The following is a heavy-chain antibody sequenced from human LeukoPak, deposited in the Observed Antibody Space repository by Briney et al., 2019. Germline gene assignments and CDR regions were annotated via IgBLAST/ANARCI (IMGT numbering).Heavy chain of an antibody. D-gene: IGHD2-2*01. V-gene: IGHV4-61*02. CDR2: IYTSGST. CDR3: ARGVVPAAIGAFDI. CDR1: GGSISSGSYY. J-gene: IGHJ3*02. Sequence: SETLSLTCTVSGGSISSGSYYWSWIRQPAGKGLEWIGRIYTSGSTNYNPSLKSRVTISVDTSKNQFSLKLSSVTAADTAVYHCARGVVPAAIGAFDIWGQGTMVTVSS.